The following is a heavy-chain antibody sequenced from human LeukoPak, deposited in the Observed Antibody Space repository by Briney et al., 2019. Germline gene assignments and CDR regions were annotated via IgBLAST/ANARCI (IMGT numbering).Heavy chain of an antibody. D-gene: IGHD3-9*01. J-gene: IGHJ4*02. CDR1: GGSFSGYY. Sequence: PSETLSLTCAVYGGSFSGYYWSWIRQPPGKGLEWSGEINHSGSTNYNPSLKSRVTLSLDTSKNQFSLKLSSVTAADTAVYYCAISTGYYRKVSDYWGQGTLVTVSS. V-gene: IGHV4-34*01. CDR2: INHSGST. CDR3: AISTGYYRKVSDY.